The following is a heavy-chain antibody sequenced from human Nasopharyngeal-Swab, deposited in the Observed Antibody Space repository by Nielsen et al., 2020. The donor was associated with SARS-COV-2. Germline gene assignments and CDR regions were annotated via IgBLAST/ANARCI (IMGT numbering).Heavy chain of an antibody. Sequence: ASAKVSCKASGYTFTSYAMNWVRQAPGQGLEWMGWINTSTGNPTYAQGFTGRFVFSLDTSVSTAYLQISSLKAEDTAVYYCARPRWEPYTYYYYGMDVWGQGTTVTVSS. V-gene: IGHV7-4-1*02. CDR1: GYTFTSYA. CDR3: ARPRWEPYTYYYYGMDV. CDR2: INTSTGNP. J-gene: IGHJ6*02. D-gene: IGHD1-26*01.